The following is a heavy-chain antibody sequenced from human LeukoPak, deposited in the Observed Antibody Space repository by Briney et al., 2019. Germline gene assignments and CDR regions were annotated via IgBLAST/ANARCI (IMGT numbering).Heavy chain of an antibody. CDR1: GCTFSSCG. J-gene: IGHJ4*02. Sequence: GGSLRLSCAGSGCTFSSCGMHWVRQAPGKGLEWVAVISYDGSNKYYADSVKGRFTISRDNSKNTLYLQMNSLRAEDTAVYYCAKDQDSYGYDYWGQGTLVTVSS. D-gene: IGHD5-18*01. CDR2: ISYDGSNK. CDR3: AKDQDSYGYDY. V-gene: IGHV3-30*18.